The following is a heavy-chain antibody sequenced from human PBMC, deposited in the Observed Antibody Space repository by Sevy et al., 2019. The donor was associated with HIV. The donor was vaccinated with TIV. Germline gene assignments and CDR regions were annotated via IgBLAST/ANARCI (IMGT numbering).Heavy chain of an antibody. J-gene: IGHJ4*02. D-gene: IGHD3-10*01. CDR2: INHSGST. CDR1: GGSFSGYY. V-gene: IGHV4-34*01. CDR3: ARAVGFGELLSPIYYFDY. Sequence: SETLSLTCAVYGGSFSGYYWSWIRQPPGKGLEWIGEINHSGSTNYNPSLKSRVTISVDTSKNQFSLKLSSVTAADTAVYYCARAVGFGELLSPIYYFDYWGQGTLVTVSS.